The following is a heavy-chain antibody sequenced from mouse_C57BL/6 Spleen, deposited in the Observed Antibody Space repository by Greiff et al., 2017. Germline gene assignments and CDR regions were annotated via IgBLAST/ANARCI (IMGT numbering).Heavy chain of an antibody. D-gene: IGHD4-1*01. J-gene: IGHJ3*01. CDR1: GYAFTNYL. Sequence: VQLQQSGAELVRPGTSVKVSCKASGYAFTNYLIEWVKQRPGQGLEWIGVINPGSGGTNYNEKFKGKATLTADKSSSTAYMQLSSLTSEDSAVYFCARSLTGIAYWGQGTLVTVSA. V-gene: IGHV1-54*01. CDR2: INPGSGGT. CDR3: ARSLTGIAY.